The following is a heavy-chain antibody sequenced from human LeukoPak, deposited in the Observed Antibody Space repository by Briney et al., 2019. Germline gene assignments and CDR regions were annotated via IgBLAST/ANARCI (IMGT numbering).Heavy chain of an antibody. D-gene: IGHD3-10*01. Sequence: SETLSLTCTVSGYSISSGYYWGWIRQPPGKGLEWIGSIYHSGSTYYNPSLKSRVTMSVDTSKNQFSLKLSSVTAADTAVYYCAREAYYYGSGIPSWGQGTLVTVSS. CDR3: AREAYYYGSGIPS. CDR2: IYHSGST. V-gene: IGHV4-38-2*02. CDR1: GYSISSGYY. J-gene: IGHJ5*02.